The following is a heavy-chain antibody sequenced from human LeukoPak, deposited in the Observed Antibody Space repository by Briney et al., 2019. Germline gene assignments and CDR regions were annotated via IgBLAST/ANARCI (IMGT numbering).Heavy chain of an antibody. CDR2: FDPEDGET. J-gene: IGHJ4*02. Sequence: ASVKVSCKVSGYTLTELSMHWVRQAPGKGLEWMGGFDPEDGETIYAQKFQGRVTMTEDTSTDTAYMELSSLRSEDTAVYYCATALRAAVAGLPFDYWGQGTLVTVSS. D-gene: IGHD6-19*01. V-gene: IGHV1-24*01. CDR3: ATALRAAVAGLPFDY. CDR1: GYTLTELS.